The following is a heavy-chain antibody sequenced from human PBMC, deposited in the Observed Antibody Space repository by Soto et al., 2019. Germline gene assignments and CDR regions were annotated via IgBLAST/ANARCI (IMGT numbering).Heavy chain of an antibody. D-gene: IGHD1-20*01. Sequence: ASVKVSCKASGYTFTSYAMHWVRQAPGQRLEWMGWINAGNGNTKYSQKFQGRVTITRDTSASTAYMELSSLRSEDTAVYYCARGGSGITGIFDYWGPGTLVTVSS. CDR1: GYTFTSYA. J-gene: IGHJ4*02. CDR3: ARGGSGITGIFDY. V-gene: IGHV1-3*01. CDR2: INAGNGNT.